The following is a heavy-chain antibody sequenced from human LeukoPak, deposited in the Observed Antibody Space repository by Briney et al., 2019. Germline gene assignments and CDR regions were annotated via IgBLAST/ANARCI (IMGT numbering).Heavy chain of an antibody. CDR3: AREAPVGSEPLMDV. CDR2: ISSSSSYI. CDR1: GFTFTTYW. Sequence: GGSLRLSCAASGFTFTTYWMSWVRQAPGKGLEWVSSISSSSSYIYYADSVKGRFTISRDNAKNSLYLQMNSLRAEDTAVYYCAREAPVGSEPLMDVWGKGTTVTISS. J-gene: IGHJ6*03. V-gene: IGHV3-21*01. D-gene: IGHD4-23*01.